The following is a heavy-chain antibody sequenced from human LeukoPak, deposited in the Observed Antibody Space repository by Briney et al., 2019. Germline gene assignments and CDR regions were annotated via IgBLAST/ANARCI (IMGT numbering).Heavy chain of an antibody. CDR2: IKQDGSEK. Sequence: PGGSLRLSCAASGFTFSSYSMNWVRQAPGKGLEWVANIKQDGSEKYYVDSVKGRFTISRDNTKSSLSLQMNSLRAEDTAVYYCARDHDTTPFDFWGQGTLVTVSS. D-gene: IGHD1-26*01. J-gene: IGHJ4*02. V-gene: IGHV3-7*05. CDR1: GFTFSSYS. CDR3: ARDHDTTPFDF.